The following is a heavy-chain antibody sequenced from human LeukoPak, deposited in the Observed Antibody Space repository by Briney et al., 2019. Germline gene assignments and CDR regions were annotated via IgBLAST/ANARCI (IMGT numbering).Heavy chain of an antibody. D-gene: IGHD6-19*01. CDR3: AASALTFSSGWFVY. CDR2: ISKDGSST. V-gene: IGHV3-74*01. Sequence: GGSLRLSCAASGFTFSNYWMQWVRQTPKKGLVWLSRISKDGSSTVYADSVKGRSTISRDNAKNTLYLQMNSLRDEDTAVYYCAASALTFSSGWFVYWGQGSLVTVSS. J-gene: IGHJ4*02. CDR1: GFTFSNYW.